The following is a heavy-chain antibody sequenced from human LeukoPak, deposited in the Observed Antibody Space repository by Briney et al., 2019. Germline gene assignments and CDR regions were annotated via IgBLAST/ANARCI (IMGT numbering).Heavy chain of an antibody. D-gene: IGHD6-19*01. CDR3: ARATSSGWSLYYFDY. J-gene: IGHJ4*02. Sequence: ASVKVSCKASGYTFTSYAMHWVRQAPGQRREWMGWINAGNGNTKYSQKFQGRVTITRDTSASTAYMELSSLRSEDTAVYYCARATSSGWSLYYFDYWGQGTLVTVSS. CDR1: GYTFTSYA. CDR2: INAGNGNT. V-gene: IGHV1-3*01.